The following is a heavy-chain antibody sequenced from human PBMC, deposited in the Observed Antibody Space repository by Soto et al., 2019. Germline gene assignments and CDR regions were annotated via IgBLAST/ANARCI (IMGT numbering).Heavy chain of an antibody. J-gene: IGHJ4*02. D-gene: IGHD2-2*01. CDR2: TSNSGST. Sequence: QVQLQESGPGLVKPSQTLSLTCTVSGGSITSSGYYWSWIRQHPGEGLEWIGFTSNSGSTSYNPSLKSRVTISVYTSSNQFSLNLKSVTAADPAVYYCARGGGSTKVDYWGQGTLVTVSP. CDR1: GGSITSSGYY. CDR3: ARGGGSTKVDY. V-gene: IGHV4-31*03.